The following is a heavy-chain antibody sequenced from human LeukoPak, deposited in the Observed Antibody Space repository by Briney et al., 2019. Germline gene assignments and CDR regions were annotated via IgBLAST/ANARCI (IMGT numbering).Heavy chain of an antibody. Sequence: ASVKVSCKASGYTLTDFYMHWVRQAPGQGLEYLGWINPKSGDTNYAQKFQGRVKMTRDTSNSTVYMELSSLTSDDTAVYYCARGTRDIVLVPTALRSWFDPWSQGTLVTVSS. CDR3: ARGTRDIVLVPTALRSWFDP. CDR1: GYTLTDFY. CDR2: INPKSGDT. D-gene: IGHD2-2*01. J-gene: IGHJ5*02. V-gene: IGHV1-2*02.